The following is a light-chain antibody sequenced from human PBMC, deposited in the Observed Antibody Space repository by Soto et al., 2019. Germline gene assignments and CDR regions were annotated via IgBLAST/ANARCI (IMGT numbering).Light chain of an antibody. CDR1: SSDVGGYNY. Sequence: QPALAQPRAGYGSPGRWITFSCNGTSSDVGGYNYVSWYQQHPGKAPKFMIYDVSNRPSGVSNRFSGSKSGNTASLTISGLQAEDEADYYCSSYTTSNTRQIVFGTGTKVTVL. V-gene: IGLV2-14*01. J-gene: IGLJ1*01. CDR2: DVS. CDR3: SSYTTSNTRQIV.